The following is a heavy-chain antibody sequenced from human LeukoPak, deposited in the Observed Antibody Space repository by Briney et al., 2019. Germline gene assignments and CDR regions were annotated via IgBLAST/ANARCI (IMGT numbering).Heavy chain of an antibody. J-gene: IGHJ4*02. Sequence: GGSLRLSCVASGSTFSTYAMSWVRQAPGKGLEWVSGISGSGGNTYYADSVKGRFTISRDNSKNTLYLQMNSLRAEDTAVYYCAKDKGSVAGGGRFDSWGQGTLVTVSS. V-gene: IGHV3-23*01. CDR3: AKDKGSVAGGGRFDS. CDR1: GSTFSTYA. CDR2: ISGSGGNT. D-gene: IGHD6-19*01.